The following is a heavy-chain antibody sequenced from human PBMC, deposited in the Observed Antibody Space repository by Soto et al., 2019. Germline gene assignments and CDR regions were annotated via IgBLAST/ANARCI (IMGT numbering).Heavy chain of an antibody. V-gene: IGHV4-59*01. CDR3: AREGYGGNSGSRNFDY. Sequence: SETLSLTCTVSGGSISSYYWSWIRQPPGKGLEWIGYIYYSGSTNYNPSLKSRVTISVDTSKNQFSLKLSSVTAADTAVYYCAREGYGGNSGSRNFDYWGQGTLVTVSS. CDR2: IYYSGST. CDR1: GGSISSYY. J-gene: IGHJ4*02. D-gene: IGHD4-17*01.